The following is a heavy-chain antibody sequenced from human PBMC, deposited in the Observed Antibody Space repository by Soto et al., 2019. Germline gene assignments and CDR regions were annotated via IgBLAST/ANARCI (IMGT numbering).Heavy chain of an antibody. CDR1: GYTFTSYY. Sequence: ASVKVSCKASGYTFTSYYMHWVRQAPGQGLEWMGIINPSGGSTSYAQKFQGRVTMTRDTSTSTVYMELSSLRSEDTAVYYCARDLGLGSGARDEDHYYRLDVWGQGTTVTVSS. J-gene: IGHJ6*02. CDR3: ARDLGLGSGARDEDHYYRLDV. V-gene: IGHV1-46*01. D-gene: IGHD2-15*01. CDR2: INPSGGST.